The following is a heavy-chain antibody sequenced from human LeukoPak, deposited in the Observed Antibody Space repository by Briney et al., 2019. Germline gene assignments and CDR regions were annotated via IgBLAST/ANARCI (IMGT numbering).Heavy chain of an antibody. CDR3: VRSRMGDGYNFAY. CDR1: GGSISRDNYC. J-gene: IGHJ4*02. Sequence: SETLSLTCTVSGGSISRDNYCWGWIRQPPVKGLEWIGSFCYGGSSYNNPSLKSRVTISVDTSKNQLSLKLSSVTAADTAVYYCVRSRMGDGYNFAYWGQGILVTVS. V-gene: IGHV4-39*01. D-gene: IGHD5-24*01. CDR2: FCYGGSS.